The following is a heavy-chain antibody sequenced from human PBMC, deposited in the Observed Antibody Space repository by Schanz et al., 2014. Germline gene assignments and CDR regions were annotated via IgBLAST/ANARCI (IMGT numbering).Heavy chain of an antibody. V-gene: IGHV3-23*04. Sequence: VQLVESGGGVVQFGRSLRLSCVASGFTFSSYAMSWVRQAPGKGLEWVSALSGSGGSTYYADSVKGRFTISRDNSKNTLYLQMNSLRAEDTAVYYCARDRGYCSGGSCLTFDYWGQGTLXTVSS. CDR3: ARDRGYCSGGSCLTFDY. CDR1: GFTFSSYA. D-gene: IGHD2-15*01. J-gene: IGHJ4*02. CDR2: LSGSGGST.